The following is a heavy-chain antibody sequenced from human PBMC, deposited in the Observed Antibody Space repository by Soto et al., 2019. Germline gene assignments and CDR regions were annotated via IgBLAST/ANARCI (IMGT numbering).Heavy chain of an antibody. CDR1: GGTFSSYA. CDR3: ASGEFGITMIVVVRGEPRTIKRWAFDI. V-gene: IGHV1-69*13. Sequence: ASVKVSCKASGGTFSSYAISWVRQAPGQGLEWMGGIIPIFGTANYAQKFQGRVTITADESTSTAYMELSSLRSEDTAVYYCASGEFGITMIVVVRGEPRTIKRWAFDIWGQGTMVTVSS. J-gene: IGHJ3*02. CDR2: IIPIFGTA. D-gene: IGHD3-22*01.